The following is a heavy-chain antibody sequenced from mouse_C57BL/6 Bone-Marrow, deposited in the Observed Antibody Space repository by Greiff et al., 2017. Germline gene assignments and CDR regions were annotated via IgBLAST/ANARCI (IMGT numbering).Heavy chain of an antibody. Sequence: VKLMESGAELVKPGASVKMSCKASGYTFTSYWITWVKQRPGQGLEWIGDIYPGSGSTKYNEKFKSKATLTVDTSSSTAYMQLSSLTSEDSAVYYCARPYYSNYWYFDVWGTGTTVTVSS. J-gene: IGHJ1*03. CDR2: IYPGSGST. CDR3: ARPYYSNYWYFDV. D-gene: IGHD2-5*01. V-gene: IGHV1-55*01. CDR1: GYTFTSYW.